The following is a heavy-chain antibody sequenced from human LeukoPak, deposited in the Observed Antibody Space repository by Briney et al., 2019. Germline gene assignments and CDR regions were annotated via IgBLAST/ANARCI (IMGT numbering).Heavy chain of an antibody. CDR2: MNPNSGNT. D-gene: IGHD3-22*01. CDR1: GYTFTIYD. J-gene: IGHJ4*02. Sequence: ASVKVSCKASGYTFTIYDINWVRQATGQGLEWMGWMNPNSGNTGYAQKFQGRVTITRNTSISTACMELRSLRSDDTAVYYCAREQYYYDNSGYYDFWGQGIQVTVSS. V-gene: IGHV1-8*03. CDR3: AREQYYYDNSGYYDF.